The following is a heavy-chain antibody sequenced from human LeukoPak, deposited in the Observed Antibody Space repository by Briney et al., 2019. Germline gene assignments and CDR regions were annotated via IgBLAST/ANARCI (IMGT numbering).Heavy chain of an antibody. Sequence: SETLSLTCAVYGGSFSGYYWSWIRQLPGKGLEWIGEINHSGSTNYNPSLKSRVTISVDTSKNQFSLKLSSVTAADTAVYYCARVWTPGNFDYWGQGTLVTVSS. CDR1: GGSFSGYY. V-gene: IGHV4-34*01. J-gene: IGHJ4*02. D-gene: IGHD3-10*01. CDR3: ARVWTPGNFDY. CDR2: INHSGST.